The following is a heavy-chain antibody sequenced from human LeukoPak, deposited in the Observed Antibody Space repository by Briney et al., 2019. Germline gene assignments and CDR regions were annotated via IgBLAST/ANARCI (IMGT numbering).Heavy chain of an antibody. CDR1: GFSFTTYW. V-gene: IGHV3-74*01. CDR3: ATDGQSSGWYGFDY. Sequence: GGSLRLSCTASGFSFTTYWMHWVRQAPGKGLVWVSRINSGGSSTTYADSVKGRFTISRDNAKSSLYLQMNSLRAEDTAVYYCATDGQSSGWYGFDYWGQETLVTVSS. CDR2: INSGGSST. D-gene: IGHD6-19*01. J-gene: IGHJ4*02.